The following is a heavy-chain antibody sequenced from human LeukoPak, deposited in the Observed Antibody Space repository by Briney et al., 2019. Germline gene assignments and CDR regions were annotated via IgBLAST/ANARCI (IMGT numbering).Heavy chain of an antibody. CDR2: ISSSSSTI. J-gene: IGHJ4*02. V-gene: IGHV3-48*01. CDR1: GFIFSSYS. D-gene: IGHD3-16*01. Sequence: GGSLRLSCAASGFIFSSYSMNWVRQAPGKGLEWVSFISSSSSTIYYADSVKGRFTISRDNAKNSLYLQMNSLRAEDTALYYCANSEGLRLHYWGQGTLVTVSS. CDR3: ANSEGLRLHY.